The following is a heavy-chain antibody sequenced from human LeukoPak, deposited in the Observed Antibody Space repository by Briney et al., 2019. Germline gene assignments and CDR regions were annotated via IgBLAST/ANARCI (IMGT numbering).Heavy chain of an antibody. J-gene: IGHJ5*02. Sequence: GGSLRLSCAASGFLFSNYGMHWVRQAPGKGLVWVSRVNSDGRFTKYADSVKGRFTLSRDNAKNTLYLQMNSLRAEDTAMYYCVRSDWFDNWGQGTLVTVSS. CDR3: VRSDWFDN. CDR2: VNSDGRFT. V-gene: IGHV3-74*03. CDR1: GFLFSNYG.